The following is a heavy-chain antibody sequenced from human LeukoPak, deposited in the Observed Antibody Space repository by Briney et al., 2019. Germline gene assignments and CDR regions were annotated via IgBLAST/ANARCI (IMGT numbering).Heavy chain of an antibody. Sequence: PGGSLRLSCAASGFTFSSYWMSWVRQAPGKGLEWVANIKQDGSEKYYVDSVKGRFTISRDNAKNSLYLQMNSLRAEDTAVYYCARLVLLRFGELDYWGQGTLVTVSS. J-gene: IGHJ4*02. CDR3: ARLVLLRFGELDY. V-gene: IGHV3-7*01. CDR2: IKQDGSEK. D-gene: IGHD3-10*01. CDR1: GFTFSSYW.